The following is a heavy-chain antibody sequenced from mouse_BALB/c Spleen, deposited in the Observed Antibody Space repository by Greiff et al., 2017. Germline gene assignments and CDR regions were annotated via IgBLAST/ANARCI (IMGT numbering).Heavy chain of an antibody. CDR1: GYTFTSYW. V-gene: IGHV1S81*02. CDR3: EGDDYDVGYYGMDY. CDR2: INPSNGRT. Sequence: QVQLQQPGAELVKPGASVKLSCKASGYTFTSYWMHWVKQRPGQGLEWIGEINPSNGRTNYNEKFKSKATLTVDKSSSTAYMQLGSLTSEDSAVYYCEGDDYDVGYYGMDYWGQGTPVTVSA. J-gene: IGHJ4*01. D-gene: IGHD2-4*01.